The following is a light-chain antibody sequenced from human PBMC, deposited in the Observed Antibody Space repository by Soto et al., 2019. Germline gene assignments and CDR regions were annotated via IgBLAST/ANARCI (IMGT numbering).Light chain of an antibody. CDR2: DGS. CDR1: QSISSW. J-gene: IGKJ1*01. V-gene: IGKV1-5*01. CDR3: QHYKTYSRT. Sequence: DIQMTQSPSTLSASVGDRVTITCRASQSISSWLAWYQQKPGKAPKLLIYDGSSFESGVPSRFSGSGSGTEFTLTISSLQHDDSATYYCQHYKTYSRTFGQGTKVDIK.